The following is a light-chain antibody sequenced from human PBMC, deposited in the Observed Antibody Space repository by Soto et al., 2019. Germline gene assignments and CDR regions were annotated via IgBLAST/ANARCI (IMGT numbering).Light chain of an antibody. CDR1: SNDVGGYNY. Sequence: QSVLTRPASVSGSPGQSITISCTGTSNDVGGYNYVSWFQQHPGKAPKLLIFEVSNRPSGVSHRFSGSKSGNTASLTISGLQAEDEADYYCSSFTSTSTFVFGSGTKLTVL. CDR3: SSFTSTSTFV. CDR2: EVS. V-gene: IGLV2-14*01. J-gene: IGLJ1*01.